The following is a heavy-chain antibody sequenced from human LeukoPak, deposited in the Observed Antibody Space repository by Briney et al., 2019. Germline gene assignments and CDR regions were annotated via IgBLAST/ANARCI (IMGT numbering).Heavy chain of an antibody. CDR1: RFTFSRYD. CDR2: ISNDGSNN. D-gene: IGHD6-19*01. CDR3: AKEQWLINSFDN. J-gene: IGHJ4*02. V-gene: IGHV3-30*18. Sequence: GGSLRLSCAASRFTFSRYDMHWVRQAPGKGLEWVALISNDGSNNNYADSVRGRFNISRDNSKNTLYLEVNSLRVEDTGVYYCAKEQWLINSFDNWGQGTLVTVSS.